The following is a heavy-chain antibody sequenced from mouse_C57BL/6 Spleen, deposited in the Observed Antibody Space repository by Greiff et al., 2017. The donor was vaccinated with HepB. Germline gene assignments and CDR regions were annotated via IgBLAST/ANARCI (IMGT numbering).Heavy chain of an antibody. Sequence: QVQLQQPGAELVKPGASVKMSCKASGYTFTSYWITWVKQRPGQGLEWIGDIYPGSGSTNYNEKFKSKATLTVDTSSSTAYMQLSSLTSEDSAVYYCARGGSSSYYAMDYWGQGTSVTVSS. CDR3: ARGGSSSYYAMDY. CDR1: GYTFTSYW. CDR2: IYPGSGST. J-gene: IGHJ4*01. V-gene: IGHV1-55*01. D-gene: IGHD1-1*01.